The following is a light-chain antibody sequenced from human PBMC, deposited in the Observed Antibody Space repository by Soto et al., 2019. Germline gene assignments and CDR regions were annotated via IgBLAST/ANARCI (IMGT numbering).Light chain of an antibody. CDR3: SSYTTSNTWV. J-gene: IGLJ3*02. V-gene: IGLV2-14*01. CDR1: STDIGSYNY. CDR2: EVS. Sequence: QLVLTQPASVSGSPGQSITISCTGTSTDIGSYNYLSWYQHHPGKTPRLIIFEVSHRPSGISDRFSASKSANTASLTISGLLAEDEARYYCSSYTTSNTWVFGGGTQLTVL.